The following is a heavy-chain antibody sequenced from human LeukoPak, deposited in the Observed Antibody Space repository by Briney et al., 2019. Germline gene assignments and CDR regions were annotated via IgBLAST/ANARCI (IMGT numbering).Heavy chain of an antibody. Sequence: GGSLRLSCAASGFTFNSYSMNWVRQAPGKGLEWVSSISSSSSYIYYADSVKGRFTISRDNAKNSLYLQMNSLRAEDTAVYYCARDIEGVPAKYYYDTSWGQGTLVTVSS. CDR2: ISSSSSYI. J-gene: IGHJ4*02. CDR1: GFTFNSYS. CDR3: ARDIEGVPAKYYYDTS. D-gene: IGHD3-22*01. V-gene: IGHV3-21*01.